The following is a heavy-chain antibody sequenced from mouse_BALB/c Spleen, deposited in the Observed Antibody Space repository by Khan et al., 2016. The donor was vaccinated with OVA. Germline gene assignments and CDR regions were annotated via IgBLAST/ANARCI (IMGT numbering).Heavy chain of an antibody. CDR1: GFTFRDYY. Sequence: EVELVESGGGLVKPGGSLKLSCAASGFTFRDYYMYWVRQTPEKRLEWVATISDGGSYTYYPDSVKGRFTISRDNAKNNLYLQMSSLKSEDTAMYYCAKIYDGYHQAWFAYWGQGTLVTVSA. CDR2: ISDGGSYT. V-gene: IGHV5-4*02. D-gene: IGHD2-3*01. CDR3: AKIYDGYHQAWFAY. J-gene: IGHJ3*01.